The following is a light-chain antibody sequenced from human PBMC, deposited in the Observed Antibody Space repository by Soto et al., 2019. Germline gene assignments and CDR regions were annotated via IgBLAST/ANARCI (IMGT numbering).Light chain of an antibody. CDR3: CSYAGTGTFGGYV. Sequence: QSALTQPASVSGSPGQSITISCTGTSSDVGSYHLVSWFQQHPGKAPKLMIYEGTKRPSGVSNRFSGSKSGNTASLTISGLQAEDEADYYCCSYAGTGTFGGYVFGTGTKLTVL. J-gene: IGLJ1*01. CDR2: EGT. CDR1: SSDVGSYHL. V-gene: IGLV2-23*03.